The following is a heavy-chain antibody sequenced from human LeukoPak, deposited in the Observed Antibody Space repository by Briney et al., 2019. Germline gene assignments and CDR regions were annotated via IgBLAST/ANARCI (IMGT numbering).Heavy chain of an antibody. CDR1: GGSISSSSYS. CDR3: ACRVVPAAILDY. Sequence: SSETLSLTCTVSGGSISSSSYSWGWIRQPPGKGLEWIGSIYYSGSTYYNPSLKSRVTISVDTSKNQFSLKLSSVTAADTAVYYCACRVVPAAILDYWGQGTLVTVSS. J-gene: IGHJ4*02. CDR2: IYYSGST. V-gene: IGHV4-39*07. D-gene: IGHD2-2*01.